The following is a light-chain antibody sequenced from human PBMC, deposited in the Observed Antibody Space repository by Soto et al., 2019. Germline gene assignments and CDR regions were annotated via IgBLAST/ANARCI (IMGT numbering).Light chain of an antibody. J-gene: IGLJ3*02. CDR2: VVS. V-gene: IGLV2-23*02. CDR1: SSDVGSYNL. CDR3: CSYAGSCWV. Sequence: QSALTQPASVSGSPGQSITISCTGTSSDVGSYNLVSWYQQHPGKAPKLMIYVVSKRPSGVSNRFSGSKSGNTASLTISGLQAEDEADYYCCSYAGSCWVFGGGTQLTVL.